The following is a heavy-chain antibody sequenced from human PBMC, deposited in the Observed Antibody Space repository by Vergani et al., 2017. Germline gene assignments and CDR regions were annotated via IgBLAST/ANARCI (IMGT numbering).Heavy chain of an antibody. J-gene: IGHJ6*02. CDR2: ISSSSSTI. Sequence: EVQLVESGGGLVQPGGSLRLSCAASGFTFSSYSMNWVRQAPGKGLEWVSYISSSSSTIYYADSVKGRFTISRDNAKNSLYLQMNSLRAEDTAVYYCARPIRYCSGGSCLTYYGMDVWGQGTTVTVSS. D-gene: IGHD2-15*01. V-gene: IGHV3-48*01. CDR3: ARPIRYCSGGSCLTYYGMDV. CDR1: GFTFSSYS.